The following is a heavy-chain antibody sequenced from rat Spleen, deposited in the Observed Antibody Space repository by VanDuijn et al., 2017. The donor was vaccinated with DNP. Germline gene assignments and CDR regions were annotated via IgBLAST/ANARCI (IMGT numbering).Heavy chain of an antibody. CDR1: GYTFTTYY. Sequence: QVQLQQSGAELAKPGSSVKISCKASGYTFTTYYMSWIKETTGKGLEYIGYINTGSGGTNYNEKFKGKATFTVDKSSSTALMQLSSLTPDDSAVYYCARRRLPYWYFDFWGPGTMVTVSS. J-gene: IGHJ1*01. D-gene: IGHD1-4*01. V-gene: IGHV1-43*01. CDR3: ARRRLPYWYFDF. CDR2: INTGSGGT.